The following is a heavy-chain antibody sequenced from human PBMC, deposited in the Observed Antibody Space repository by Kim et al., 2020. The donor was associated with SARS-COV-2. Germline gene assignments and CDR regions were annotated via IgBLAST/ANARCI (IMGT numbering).Heavy chain of an antibody. CDR1: GLTFSNYG. D-gene: IGHD6-6*01. Sequence: GGSLRLSCAASGLTFSNYGMHWVRQAPAKGLEWVAVISYDGSNKYYADSVKGRFTISRDNSKNTLYLQMNSLRAEDTAVYYCAIIYSSSSLDYWGQGTLVTVSS. CDR3: AIIYSSSSLDY. V-gene: IGHV3-30*03. CDR2: ISYDGSNK. J-gene: IGHJ4*02.